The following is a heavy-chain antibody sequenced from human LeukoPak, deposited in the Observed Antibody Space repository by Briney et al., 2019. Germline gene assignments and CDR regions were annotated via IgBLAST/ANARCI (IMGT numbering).Heavy chain of an antibody. D-gene: IGHD3-16*02. CDR2: INPNSGGT. Sequence: VKVSCKASGYTFTGYYMHWVRQAPGQGLEWMGWINPNSGGTNYAQKFQGRVTMTRDTSISTAYMELSRLRSDDTAVYYCASGLPLWDVWGSYRYGPFDYWGQGTLVTVSS. CDR1: GYTFTGYY. CDR3: ASGLPLWDVWGSYRYGPFDY. V-gene: IGHV1-2*02. J-gene: IGHJ4*02.